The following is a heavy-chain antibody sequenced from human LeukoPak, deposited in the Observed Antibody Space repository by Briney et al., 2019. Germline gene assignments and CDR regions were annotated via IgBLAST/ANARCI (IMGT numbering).Heavy chain of an antibody. CDR3: EKGLNYYASSGYLVY. CDR1: GFTFSSYG. V-gene: IGHV3-30*02. J-gene: IGHJ4*02. D-gene: IGHD3-22*01. Sequence: GESLRLSCAASGFTFSSYGMHWVRQAPGKGLEWVAFIRYDGSNKYYADSVKGRFTISRDNSKNTLYLQMNSLRAEDTAVYYCEKGLNYYASSGYLVYWGQGTLVTVSS. CDR2: IRYDGSNK.